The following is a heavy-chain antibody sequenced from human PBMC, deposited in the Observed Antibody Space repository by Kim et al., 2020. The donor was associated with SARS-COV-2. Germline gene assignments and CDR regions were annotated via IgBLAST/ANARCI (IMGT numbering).Heavy chain of an antibody. D-gene: IGHD1-26*01. CDR2: IIPIFGTA. J-gene: IGHJ6*02. CDR3: ATLTLEWELGADYYYYGMDV. CDR1: GGTFSSYA. Sequence: SVKVSCKASGGTFSSYAISWVRQAPGQGLEWMGGIIPIFGTANYAQKFQGRVTITADESTSTAYMELSSLRSEDTAVYYCATLTLEWELGADYYYYGMDVWGQGTTVTVSS. V-gene: IGHV1-69*13.